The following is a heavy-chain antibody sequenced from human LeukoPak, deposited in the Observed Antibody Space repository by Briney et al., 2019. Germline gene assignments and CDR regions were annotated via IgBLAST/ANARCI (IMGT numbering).Heavy chain of an antibody. Sequence: SETLSLTCIVSGGSISDTDYYWAWIRQPPGKGLEWLGSFYYRGYPYDNTPLKIRLTMSVYTSKNTFSLNLSSVTAADTAVYYCARAGDSSGYSDYWGQGTLVIVSS. CDR1: GGSISDTDYY. CDR2: FYYRGYP. J-gene: IGHJ4*02. CDR3: ARAGDSSGYSDY. D-gene: IGHD3-22*01. V-gene: IGHV4-39*02.